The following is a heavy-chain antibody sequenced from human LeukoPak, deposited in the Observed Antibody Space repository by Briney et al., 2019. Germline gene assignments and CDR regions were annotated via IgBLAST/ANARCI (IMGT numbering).Heavy chain of an antibody. CDR3: ARVEMATIFRLTGTRPQGFDAFDI. CDR2: IHYSGRA. Sequence: SETLSLTCTVSGGSISNYYWTWIRQPPGRGLEWIGHIHYSGRASYNPSLTSRVTISVDTSKNQFSLKLSSVTAADTAVYYCARVEMATIFRLTGTRPQGFDAFDIWGQGTMVTVSS. CDR1: GGSISNYY. J-gene: IGHJ3*02. V-gene: IGHV4-59*08. D-gene: IGHD5-24*01.